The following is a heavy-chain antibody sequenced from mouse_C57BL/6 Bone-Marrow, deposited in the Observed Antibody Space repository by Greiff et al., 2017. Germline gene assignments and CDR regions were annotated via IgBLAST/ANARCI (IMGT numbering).Heavy chain of an antibody. CDR1: GFNIKDDY. CDR2: IDPENGDT. D-gene: IGHD1-1*01. CDR3: TAFITTVVADY. Sequence: EVQLQQSGAELVRPGASVKLSCTASGFNIKDDYMHWVKQRPEQGLEWIGWIDPENGDTEYASKFQGKATITADTSSNTAYLQLSSLTSEDTAVYYCTAFITTVVADYWGQGTTRTVSS. V-gene: IGHV14-4*01. J-gene: IGHJ2*01.